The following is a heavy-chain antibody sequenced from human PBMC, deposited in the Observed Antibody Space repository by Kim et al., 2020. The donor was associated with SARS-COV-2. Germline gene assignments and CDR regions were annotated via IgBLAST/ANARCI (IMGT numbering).Heavy chain of an antibody. J-gene: IGHJ6*02. CDR3: VGGGGMDV. V-gene: IGHV3-64D*09. Sequence: GGSTYYADSVKARFTISRDNSKNTLYLQMSSLRAEDTAVYYCVGGGGMDVWCQGTTVTVSS. CDR2: GGST.